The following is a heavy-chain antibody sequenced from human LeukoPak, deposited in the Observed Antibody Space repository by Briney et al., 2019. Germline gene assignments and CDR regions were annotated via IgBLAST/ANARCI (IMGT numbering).Heavy chain of an antibody. CDR3: ATDTVKGGFGY. D-gene: IGHD4-11*01. J-gene: IGHJ4*02. CDR1: GYSISSGYY. V-gene: IGHV4-38-2*02. Sequence: SETLSLTCTVSGYSISSGYYWGWIRQPPGKGLEWIGSIYHSGSTYYNPSLKSRVTISVDKSKNQFSLKLSSVTAADTAVYYCATDTVKGGFGYWGQGTLVTVSS. CDR2: IYHSGST.